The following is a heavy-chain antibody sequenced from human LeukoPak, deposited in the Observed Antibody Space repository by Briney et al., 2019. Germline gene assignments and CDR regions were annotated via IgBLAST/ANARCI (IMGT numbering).Heavy chain of an antibody. CDR2: IYPGDSDT. CDR3: ARHRRYYDSSGYWRVY. D-gene: IGHD3-22*01. CDR1: GYSFTSYW. V-gene: IGHV5-51*01. Sequence: GESLKISCKGSGYSFTSYWIGWVRQMPGKGLEWMGIIYPGDSDTRYSPSFQGQVTISADKSISTAYLQWSSLKASDTAMYYCARHRRYYDSSGYWRVYWGQGTLVTVSS. J-gene: IGHJ4*02.